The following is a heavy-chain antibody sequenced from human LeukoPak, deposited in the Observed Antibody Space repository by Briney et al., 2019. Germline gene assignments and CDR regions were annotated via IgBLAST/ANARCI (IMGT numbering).Heavy chain of an antibody. Sequence: PGGSLRLSCAASGFTVSSNFMSWVRQAPGKGLEWVSVIYSGGDTYYADSVKGRFTISRDNSKNTLYLQMNSLRAEDTAVYYCARLVVPGTYFDYWGQGTLATVSS. CDR2: IYSGGDT. CDR1: GFTVSSNF. V-gene: IGHV3-53*01. CDR3: ARLVVPGTYFDY. D-gene: IGHD6-19*01. J-gene: IGHJ4*02.